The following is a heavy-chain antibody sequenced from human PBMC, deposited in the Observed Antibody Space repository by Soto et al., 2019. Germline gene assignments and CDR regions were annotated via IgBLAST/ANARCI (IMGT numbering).Heavy chain of an antibody. CDR3: VKLAGHDYGDALGLY. D-gene: IGHD4-17*01. J-gene: IGHJ1*01. CDR2: ISGSGGST. Sequence: GGSLRLSCAASGFTFSSYAMIWVRHAPGKGLEWVSAISGSGGSTYYADSVKGRFTISRDNSKNTLYLQMNSLRAEDTAVYYCVKLAGHDYGDALGLYWGQGTLVTVSS. V-gene: IGHV3-23*01. CDR1: GFTFSSYA.